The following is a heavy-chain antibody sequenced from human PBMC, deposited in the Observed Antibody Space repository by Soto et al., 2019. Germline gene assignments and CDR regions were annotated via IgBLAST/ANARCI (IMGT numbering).Heavy chain of an antibody. CDR2: ISSSSSYI. Sequence: PGGSLRLSCAASGFTFSSYSMNWVRQAPGKGLEWVSSISSSSSYIYYADSVKGRFTISRDNAKNSLYLQMNSLRAEDTAVYYCASARYYDILTGYLLGPYFDYWGQGTLVTVSS. CDR1: GFTFSSYS. J-gene: IGHJ4*02. D-gene: IGHD3-9*01. CDR3: ASARYYDILTGYLLGPYFDY. V-gene: IGHV3-21*01.